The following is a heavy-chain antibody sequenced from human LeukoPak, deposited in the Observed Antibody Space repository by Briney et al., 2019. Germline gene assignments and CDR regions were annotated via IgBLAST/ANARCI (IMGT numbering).Heavy chain of an antibody. Sequence: GGSLRLSCAASGFTFSSYAMSWVRQAPGKGLEWASAISGSGGSTYYADSVKGRFTISRDNSKNTLYLQMNSLRAEDTAVYYCAKDSKDNYDYGDYVLDFDYWGQGTLVTVSS. CDR3: AKDSKDNYDYGDYVLDFDY. CDR2: ISGSGGST. D-gene: IGHD4-17*01. J-gene: IGHJ4*02. V-gene: IGHV3-23*01. CDR1: GFTFSSYA.